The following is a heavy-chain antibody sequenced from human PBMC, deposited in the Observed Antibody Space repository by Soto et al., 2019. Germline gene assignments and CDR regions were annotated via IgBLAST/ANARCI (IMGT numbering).Heavy chain of an antibody. CDR2: IYYGGST. D-gene: IGHD7-27*01. V-gene: IGHV4-59*08. Sequence: QVHLQESGPGLVKPSETLSLTCTVSGDSISTDYWSWIRQSPGKGLEWIGFIYYGGSTNYNPSLKSRVTISVDTPKNQFSLKLSSVTAADTAGYYCAKNWNWGSLVHWGQGTLVTVSS. CDR3: AKNWNWGSLVH. CDR1: GDSISTDY. J-gene: IGHJ4*02.